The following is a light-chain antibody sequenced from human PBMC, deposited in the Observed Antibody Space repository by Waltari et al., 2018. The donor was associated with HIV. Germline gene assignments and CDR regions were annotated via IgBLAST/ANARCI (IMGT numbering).Light chain of an antibody. Sequence: NFMLTQPHSVSESPGKTVTISCTRRSGKLHSNYVQWYQLRPGTSPTTLIYEDKQRPSGVPDRFSGSIDSSSNSASLTISGLKTEDEADYYCQSYDSSNFWVFGGGTKLTVL. CDR3: QSYDSSNFWV. CDR1: SGKLHSNY. J-gene: IGLJ3*02. V-gene: IGLV6-57*01. CDR2: EDK.